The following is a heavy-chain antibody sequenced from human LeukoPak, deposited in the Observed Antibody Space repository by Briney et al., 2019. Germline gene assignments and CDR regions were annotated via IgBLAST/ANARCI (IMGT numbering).Heavy chain of an antibody. CDR3: TTGRNIVVVPEYYYYMDV. CDR1: GFSFSNAW. D-gene: IGHD2-2*01. CDR2: IKSKTDGGTR. V-gene: IGHV3-15*01. Sequence: GGSLRLSCAASGFSFSNAWLSWVRQAPGKGLEWVGRIKSKTDGGTRDHVAPVKDRFTISRDDSKNTLYLQMNSLKTEDTAVYYCTTGRNIVVVPEYYYYMDVWGKGTTVTVSS. J-gene: IGHJ6*03.